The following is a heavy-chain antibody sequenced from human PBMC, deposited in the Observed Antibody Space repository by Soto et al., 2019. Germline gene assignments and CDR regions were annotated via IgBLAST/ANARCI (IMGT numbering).Heavy chain of an antibody. CDR2: IYWDDGK. J-gene: IGHJ4*02. D-gene: IGHD3-10*01. Sequence: SGPTLVNPTQTLTLTCTFSGFSLSTSAVGVGWIRQPPGKALEWLALIYWDDGKRYSPSLESRLTITKDSFKNQVVLTMTAMDPVDTATYYCARRPSVLLWIEEYSFDYWGQGTLVTVSS. CDR1: GFSLSTSAVG. V-gene: IGHV2-5*02. CDR3: ARRPSVLLWIEEYSFDY.